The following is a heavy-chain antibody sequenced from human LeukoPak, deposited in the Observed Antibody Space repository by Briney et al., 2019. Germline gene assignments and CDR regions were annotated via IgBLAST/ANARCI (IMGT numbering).Heavy chain of an antibody. J-gene: IGHJ3*02. Sequence: GSLRLSCAASGFTFDDYAMSWVRQAPGKGLEWVSAISGSGGSTYYADSVKGRFTISRDNSKNTLYLQMNSLRAEDTAVYYCAKPPIRDPRIWGQGTMVTVSS. V-gene: IGHV3-23*01. D-gene: IGHD4-17*01. CDR3: AKPPIRDPRI. CDR1: GFTFDDYA. CDR2: ISGSGGST.